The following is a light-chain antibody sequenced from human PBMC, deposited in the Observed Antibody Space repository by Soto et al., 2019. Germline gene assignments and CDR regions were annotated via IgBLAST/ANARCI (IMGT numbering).Light chain of an antibody. CDR1: QRIDRR. J-gene: IGKJ2*01. CDR3: QHYFTVPHT. Sequence: DIPMTQSPSTLSASVRDSVTITCRASQRIDRRLAWYQKKPGKAPNLVIYDASTLESGDPSRFSGSGSGPEFTLTISSLQPDDSATYYCQHYFTVPHTFGLGTTLQIK. CDR2: DAS. V-gene: IGKV1-5*01.